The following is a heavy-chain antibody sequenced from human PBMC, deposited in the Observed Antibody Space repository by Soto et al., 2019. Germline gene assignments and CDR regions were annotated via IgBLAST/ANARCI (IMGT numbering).Heavy chain of an antibody. CDR1: GGSISSYY. CDR2: IKQDGSEK. V-gene: IGHV3-7*01. D-gene: IGHD6-13*01. J-gene: IGHJ6*02. CDR3: ARVTIAAAVNYYYYGMDV. Sequence: ETLSLTCTVSGGSISSYYWSWVRQAPGKGLEWVANIKQDGSEKYYVDSVKGRFTISRDNAKNSLYLQMNSLRAEDTAVYYCARVTIAAAVNYYYYGMDVSGQGTTVTSP.